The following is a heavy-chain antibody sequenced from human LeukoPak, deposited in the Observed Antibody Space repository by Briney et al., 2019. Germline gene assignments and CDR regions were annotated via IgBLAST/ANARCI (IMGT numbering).Heavy chain of an antibody. CDR1: GFTFSSYA. CDR2: ISGSGGST. J-gene: IGHJ6*03. V-gene: IGHV3-23*01. Sequence: GGSLRLSCAASGFTFSSYAMSWVRQAPGKGLEWVSAISGSGGSTYYADSVKGRFTISRDNAKNSLYLQMNSLRAEDTAVYYCARDPPTIFGEVNDYMDVWGKGTTVTVSS. D-gene: IGHD3-3*01. CDR3: ARDPPTIFGEVNDYMDV.